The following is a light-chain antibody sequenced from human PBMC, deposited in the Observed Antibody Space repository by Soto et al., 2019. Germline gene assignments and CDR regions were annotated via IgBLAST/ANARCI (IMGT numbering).Light chain of an antibody. CDR3: SAYTSSSTSGV. J-gene: IGLJ2*01. CDR2: DVS. V-gene: IGLV2-14*01. CDR1: SSDVGGYNY. Sequence: QSALTQPASVSGSPGQSITISCTGTSSDVGGYNYVSWYQQYPGTAPKLMIYDVSKRPSGVSNRFSGSKSGNTASLTISGLQAEDEADYYCSAYTSSSTSGVFGGGTKLTVL.